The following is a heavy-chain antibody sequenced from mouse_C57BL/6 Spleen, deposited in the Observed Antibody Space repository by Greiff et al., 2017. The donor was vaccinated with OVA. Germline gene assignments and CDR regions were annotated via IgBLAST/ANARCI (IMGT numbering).Heavy chain of an antibody. CDR1: GYAFSSSW. CDR3: ARGGSPYGSSSDWYFDV. D-gene: IGHD1-1*01. Sequence: LVESGPELVKPGASVKISCKASGYAFSSSWMNWVKQRPGKGLEWIGRIYPGDGDTNYNGKFKGKATLTADKSSSTAYMQLSSLTSEDSAVYFCARGGSPYGSSSDWYFDVWGTGTTVTVSS. CDR2: IYPGDGDT. V-gene: IGHV1-82*01. J-gene: IGHJ1*03.